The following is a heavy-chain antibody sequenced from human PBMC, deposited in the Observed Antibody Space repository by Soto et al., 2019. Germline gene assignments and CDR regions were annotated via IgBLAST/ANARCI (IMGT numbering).Heavy chain of an antibody. J-gene: IGHJ4*02. CDR2: INPNSGGT. V-gene: IGHV1-2*04. CDR3: ARHRGIAVAGIDY. D-gene: IGHD6-19*01. Sequence: ASVKVSCKASGYTFTGYYMHWVRQAPGQGLEWMGWINPNSGGTNYAQKFQDWVTMTRDTSISTAYMELSRLRSDDTAVYYCARHRGIAVAGIDYWGQGTLVTVSS. CDR1: GYTFTGYY.